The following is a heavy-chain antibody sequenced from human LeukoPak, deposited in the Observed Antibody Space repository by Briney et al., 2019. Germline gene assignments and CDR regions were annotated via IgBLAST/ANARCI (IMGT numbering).Heavy chain of an antibody. CDR1: GFTFSSYW. V-gene: IGHV3-23*01. J-gene: IGHJ4*02. CDR2: ISGSGGST. CDR3: AKSAYYDASGYYREYYFDY. Sequence: GGSLRLSCAASGFTFSSYWMSWVRQAPGKGLEWVSSISGSGGSTHYADSVKGRFTISRDKTKNTLYLQMNSLRAEDTAVYYCAKSAYYDASGYYREYYFDYWGQGTLVTVSS. D-gene: IGHD3-22*01.